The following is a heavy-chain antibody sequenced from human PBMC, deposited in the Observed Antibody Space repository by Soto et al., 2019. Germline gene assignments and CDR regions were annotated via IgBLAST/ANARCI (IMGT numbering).Heavy chain of an antibody. Sequence: SVKVSRKASGGTFSSYAISWVRQAPGQGLEWMGGIIPIFGTANYAQKFQGRVTITADKSTSTAYMELSSLRSEDTAVYYCARDRGGRKVPAAISFYYYGMDVWGQGTTVTVSS. J-gene: IGHJ6*02. CDR2: IIPIFGTA. D-gene: IGHD2-2*01. CDR3: ARDRGGRKVPAAISFYYYGMDV. V-gene: IGHV1-69*06. CDR1: GGTFSSYA.